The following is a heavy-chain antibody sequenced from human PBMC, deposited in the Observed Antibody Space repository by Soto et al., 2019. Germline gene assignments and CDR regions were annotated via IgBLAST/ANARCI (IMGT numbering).Heavy chain of an antibody. V-gene: IGHV3-66*04. J-gene: IGHJ4*02. CDR3: ARHGYSYGGGYFDY. Sequence: EVQLVESGGGLVQPGGSLRLSCAASGFTVSSNYMSWVRQAPGKGLEWVSVIYSGGSAYYADSVKGRFTISRDNSKNTLYLEINSLRAEDTAVYYCARHGYSYGGGYFDYWGQGTLVTVCS. D-gene: IGHD5-18*01. CDR1: GFTVSSNY. CDR2: IYSGGSA.